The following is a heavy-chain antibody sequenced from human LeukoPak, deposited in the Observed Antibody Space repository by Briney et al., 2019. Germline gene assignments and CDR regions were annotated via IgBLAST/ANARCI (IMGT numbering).Heavy chain of an antibody. CDR2: ISAYNGNT. V-gene: IGHV1-18*01. J-gene: IGHJ6*03. CDR1: GYTFTSYG. CDR3: ARDGRDIVVVPAAKLPYYYYMDV. Sequence: GASVKVSCKASGYTFTSYGISWVRQAPGQGLEWMGWISAYNGNTNYAQKLQGRVTMTTDTSTSTAYMELRSLRSDDTAVYYCARDGRDIVVVPAAKLPYYYYMDVWGKGTTVTVSS. D-gene: IGHD2-2*01.